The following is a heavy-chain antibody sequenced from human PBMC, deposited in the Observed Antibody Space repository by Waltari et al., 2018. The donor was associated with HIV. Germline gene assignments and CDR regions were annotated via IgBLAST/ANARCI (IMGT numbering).Heavy chain of an antibody. Sequence: EVQLVESGGGLVQPGGSLRLSCAASGFTFSSYWMSWVRQAPGKGLEGVAKIKQDGSDKYYVDSVKGRFTISRDNGKNSLYLQMNSLRAEDTAVYYCASEGYSSGWSRDYWGQGTLVTVSS. J-gene: IGHJ4*02. CDR1: GFTFSSYW. CDR3: ASEGYSSGWSRDY. D-gene: IGHD6-19*01. CDR2: IKQDGSDK. V-gene: IGHV3-7*01.